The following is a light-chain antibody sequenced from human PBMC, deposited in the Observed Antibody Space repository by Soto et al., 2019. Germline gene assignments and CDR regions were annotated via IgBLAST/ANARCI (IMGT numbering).Light chain of an antibody. CDR3: SSSTPTRGLV. J-gene: IGLJ1*01. CDR1: SSDLTYNS. CDR2: DVS. V-gene: IGLV2-14*01. Sequence: ALTQPASVSGSLGQSISISCTEDSSDLTYNSVSWYQHHPHKAPKLIIYDVSYRPSGVSTRFSGSQSAGSASLTISGLQAEDEADYYCSSSTPTRGLVFGSGTKVTVL.